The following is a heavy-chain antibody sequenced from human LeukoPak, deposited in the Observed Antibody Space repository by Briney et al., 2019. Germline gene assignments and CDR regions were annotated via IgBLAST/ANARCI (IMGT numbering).Heavy chain of an antibody. CDR1: GYTFTSYY. Sequence: ASVKVSCKAPGYTFTSYYMHWVRQAPGQGLEWMGIINPSGGSTSYAQKFQGRVTMSRDTSTSTVYMELSSLRSEDTAVYYCARALNGYSYANWGQGTLVTVSS. V-gene: IGHV1-46*01. J-gene: IGHJ4*02. D-gene: IGHD5-18*01. CDR3: ARALNGYSYAN. CDR2: INPSGGST.